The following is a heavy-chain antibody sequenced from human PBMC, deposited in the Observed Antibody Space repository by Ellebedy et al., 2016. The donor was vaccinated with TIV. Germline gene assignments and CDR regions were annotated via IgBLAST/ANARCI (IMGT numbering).Heavy chain of an antibody. CDR1: GYSFTSYG. V-gene: IGHV1-46*01. J-gene: IGHJ6*02. Sequence: AASVKVSCKASGYSFTSYGISWVRQAPGQGLEWMGIINPGGGGTSYAQKFQGRVTMTRDTSTSTVYMELSSLSSEDTALYYCARAPLSGVFYGMDVWGQGTTVTVSS. CDR3: ARAPLSGVFYGMDV. CDR2: INPGGGGT. D-gene: IGHD3-16*02.